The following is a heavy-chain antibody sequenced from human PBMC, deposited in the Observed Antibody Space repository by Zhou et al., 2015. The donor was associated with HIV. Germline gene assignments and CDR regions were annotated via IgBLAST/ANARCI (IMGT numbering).Heavy chain of an antibody. CDR2: INPFFGTT. Sequence: QVVLIQSGAEVRRPGSSVKISCKASGGSFPVTWVRQAPGQGLEWMGGINPFFGTTNYAQKFQGRVTMTRDTSTTTAYMELRSLRSDDTAVYYCAREIEVPTYGINDHYFYYYYMDVWGEGTTVTVSS. V-gene: IGHV1-69*06. CDR3: AREIEVPTYGINDHYFYYYYMDV. CDR1: GGSFP. J-gene: IGHJ6*03. D-gene: IGHD2/OR15-2a*01.